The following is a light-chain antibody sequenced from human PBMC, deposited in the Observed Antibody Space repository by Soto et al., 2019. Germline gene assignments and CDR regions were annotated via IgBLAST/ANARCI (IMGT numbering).Light chain of an antibody. V-gene: IGKV3-15*01. CDR3: QHFTTWPYT. J-gene: IGKJ2*01. CDR1: QSISNS. Sequence: DIVMTQSPATLSVSPGERATLSCRASQSISNSLAWYQQKPGQGPRLLIYDASTRATGIPARFSGSGSGTEFTLTNSSLQSEDFANSYCQHFTTWPYTLGQGTKLEIK. CDR2: DAS.